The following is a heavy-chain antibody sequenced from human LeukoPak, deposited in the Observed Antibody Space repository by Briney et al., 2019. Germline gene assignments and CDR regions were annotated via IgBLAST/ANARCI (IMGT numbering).Heavy chain of an antibody. CDR3: ARKIRVGYDYVWGSYSLDY. J-gene: IGHJ4*02. Sequence: PGRSLRLSCAASGFTFSSYAMHWVRQAPGKGLEWVAVISYDGSNKYYADSVKGRFTISRDNSKNTLYLQMNSLRAEDTAVYYCARKIRVGYDYVWGSYSLDYWGQGTLVTVSS. V-gene: IGHV3-30-3*01. D-gene: IGHD3-16*01. CDR1: GFTFSSYA. CDR2: ISYDGSNK.